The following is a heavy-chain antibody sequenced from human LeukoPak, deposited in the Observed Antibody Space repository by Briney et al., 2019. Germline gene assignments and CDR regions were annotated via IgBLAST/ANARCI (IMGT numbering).Heavy chain of an antibody. CDR2: ISAYNGNT. CDR3: ARDRDYGDYNTQDLFVY. V-gene: IGHV1-18*01. J-gene: IGHJ4*02. D-gene: IGHD4-17*01. Sequence: ASVKVSCKASGYTFTSYGISWVRQAPGQGLEWMGWISAYNGNTNCAQRLQGRVTMTTDTSTSTAYMELRSLRSDDTAVYYCARDRDYGDYNTQDLFVYWGQGTLVTVSS. CDR1: GYTFTSYG.